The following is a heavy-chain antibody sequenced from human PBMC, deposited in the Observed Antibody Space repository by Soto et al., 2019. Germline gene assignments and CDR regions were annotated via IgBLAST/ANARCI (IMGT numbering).Heavy chain of an antibody. CDR3: AKATATGGGAFDI. CDR2: ILVGGST. CDR1: GFICSSYD. Sequence: GGSLRLSCAASGFICSSYDMSWVRQAPGKGLEWVSTILVGGSTHYPDSVRGRFTISRDNSKNTLFLQMNSLTAGDTAVYYCAKATATGGGAFDICGQGTMVTV. J-gene: IGHJ3*02. V-gene: IGHV3-23*01. D-gene: IGHD2-8*02.